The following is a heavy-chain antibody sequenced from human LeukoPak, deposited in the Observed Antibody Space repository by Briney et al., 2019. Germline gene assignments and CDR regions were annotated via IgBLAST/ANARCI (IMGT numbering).Heavy chain of an antibody. J-gene: IGHJ4*02. V-gene: IGHV4-4*09. D-gene: IGHD2-15*01. Sequence: PSETLSLTCTVSGGSISSQSWDWIRQPPGKGLEWIGHIYTTGKTNYNPSLKSRVTISLDTSKNQFSLKLSSVTAADTALYYCARRVVGSCRSSRCLTHFDSWGQGTLSPSPQ. CDR1: GGSISSQS. CDR2: IYTTGKT. CDR3: ARRVVGSCRSSRCLTHFDS.